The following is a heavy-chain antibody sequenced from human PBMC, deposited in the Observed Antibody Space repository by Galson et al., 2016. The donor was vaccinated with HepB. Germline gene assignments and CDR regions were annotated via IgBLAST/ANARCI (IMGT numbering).Heavy chain of an antibody. J-gene: IGHJ6*02. V-gene: IGHV3-30*18. Sequence: SLRLSCAASGFPFSTSGMHWVRQAPGKGLEWVAVISYDGRYKSYADSLKGRFSISRDNSKNTLYLQMNSLGAEDTAIYYCAKGAELGYCTGGTCYLYYYYGVDVWGQGTTVTVSS. CDR2: ISYDGRYK. D-gene: IGHD2-15*01. CDR1: GFPFSTSG. CDR3: AKGAELGYCTGGTCYLYYYYGVDV.